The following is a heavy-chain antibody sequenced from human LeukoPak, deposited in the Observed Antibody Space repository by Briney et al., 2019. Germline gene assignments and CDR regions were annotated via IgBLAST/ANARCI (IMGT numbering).Heavy chain of an antibody. D-gene: IGHD4-17*01. J-gene: IGHJ6*03. CDR1: GYTFTSYG. V-gene: IGHV1-18*01. CDR3: ARSPDGDYVIYYYYYMDV. CDR2: ISAYNGNT. Sequence: ASVKVSCKASGYTFTSYGISWVRQAPGQGLEWMGWISAYNGNTNYAQKLQGRVTMTTDTSTSTAYMELRSLRSDDTAVYYCARSPDGDYVIYYYYYMDVWGKGTTVTVSS.